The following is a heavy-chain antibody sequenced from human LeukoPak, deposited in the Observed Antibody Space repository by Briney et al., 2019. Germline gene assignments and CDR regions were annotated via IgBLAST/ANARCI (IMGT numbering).Heavy chain of an antibody. CDR2: ISGSGGST. Sequence: QPGGSLRLSCAASGFTFSSYAMSWVRQATGKGLEWVSAISGSGGSTYYADSVKGRFTISRDNSKNTPYLQMNSLRAEDTAVYYCAKSGFGDPPGWFDPWGQGTLVTVSS. D-gene: IGHD3-10*01. V-gene: IGHV3-23*01. CDR1: GFTFSSYA. CDR3: AKSGFGDPPGWFDP. J-gene: IGHJ5*02.